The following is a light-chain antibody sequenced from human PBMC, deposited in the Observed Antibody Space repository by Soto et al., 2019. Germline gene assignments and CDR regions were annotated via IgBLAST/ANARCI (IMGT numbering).Light chain of an antibody. CDR2: ALS. CDR1: QRITT. V-gene: IGKV3-15*01. Sequence: EIVMTQSPATLSLSPGERATLSCRASQRITTVDWYQQKPGQAPRLLIDALSIRAPGIPARFSVSGSGTEFTLTIIRLQSEDFAVYFCQQYYDSPTCGQGTKVEV. CDR3: QQYYDSPT. J-gene: IGKJ1*01.